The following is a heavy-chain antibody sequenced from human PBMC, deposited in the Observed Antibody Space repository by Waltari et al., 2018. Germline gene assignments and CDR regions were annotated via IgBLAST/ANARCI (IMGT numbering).Heavy chain of an antibody. CDR3: ARSTGGWERL. J-gene: IGHJ3*01. Sequence: EVQLMETGGELIQPGGSLRLPCAASGFTLSSYWIPWVRQAPGKGAVWVLRIDRDGRNTNYADSVKGRFTISRDHVKNMLYLHMNSLKVEDTAIYYWARSTGGWERLWGQGTMVTVSS. CDR1: GFTLSSYW. V-gene: IGHV3-74*01. CDR2: IDRDGRNT. D-gene: IGHD1-26*01.